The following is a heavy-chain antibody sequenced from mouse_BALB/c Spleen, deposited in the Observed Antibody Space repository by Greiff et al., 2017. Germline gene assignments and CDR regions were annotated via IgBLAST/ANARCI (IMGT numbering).Heavy chain of an antibody. Sequence: EVQVVESGGGLVQPGGSRKLSCAASGFTFSSFGMHWVRQAPEKGLEWVAYISSGSSTIYYADTVKGRFTISRDNPKNTLFLQMTSLRSEDTAMYYCATYGYNFDYWGQGTTLTVSS. CDR2: ISSGSSTI. V-gene: IGHV5-17*02. CDR1: GFTFSSFG. CDR3: ATYGYNFDY. D-gene: IGHD1-2*01. J-gene: IGHJ2*01.